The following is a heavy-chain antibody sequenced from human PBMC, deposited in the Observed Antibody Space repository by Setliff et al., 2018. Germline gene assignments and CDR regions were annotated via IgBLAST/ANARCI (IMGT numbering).Heavy chain of an antibody. V-gene: IGHV1-18*04. J-gene: IGHJ1*01. CDR2: ISPYSGES. Sequence: ASVKVSCKTSGFRFTSFGFSWVRQAPGQGLEWMGWISPYSGESNYAQKFQDRLTVTADTSTKTIYMELRSLRSDDTAVYYCVRDAGWQYDDYAGVYFPHWGQGTLVTVSS. CDR3: VRDAGWQYDDYAGVYFPH. CDR1: GFRFTSFG. D-gene: IGHD4-17*01.